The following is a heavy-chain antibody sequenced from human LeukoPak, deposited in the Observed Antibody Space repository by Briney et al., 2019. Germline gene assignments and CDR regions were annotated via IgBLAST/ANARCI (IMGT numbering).Heavy chain of an antibody. CDR2: IYRGDNT. Sequence: GGSLRLSCAAFGFIFSDYAMSWVRQAPGKGLEWVSVIYRGDNTYYADSLKGRFTISQDNSQNTPHLQMNSRRTQDTAVYNCAGSGGYSELFGREYYCDYGGQGTRVTVSS. CDR3: AGSGGYSELFGREYYCDY. CDR1: GFIFSDYA. V-gene: IGHV3-23*03. J-gene: IGHJ4*02. D-gene: IGHD1-26*01.